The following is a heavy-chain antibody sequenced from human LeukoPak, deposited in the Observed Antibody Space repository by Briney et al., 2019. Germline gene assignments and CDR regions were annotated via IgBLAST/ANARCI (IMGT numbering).Heavy chain of an antibody. D-gene: IGHD2-15*01. J-gene: IGHJ4*02. CDR3: ARDSGTIYCSGGSCYSLY. CDR1: GFTFSSYA. CDR2: ISYDGSNK. Sequence: GGSLRLSCAASGFTFSSYAMHWVRQAPGKGLEWVAVISYDGSNKYYADSVKGRFTISRDNSKNTLYLQMNSLRAEDTAVYYCARDSGTIYCSGGSCYSLYWGQGTLVTVSS. V-gene: IGHV3-30-3*01.